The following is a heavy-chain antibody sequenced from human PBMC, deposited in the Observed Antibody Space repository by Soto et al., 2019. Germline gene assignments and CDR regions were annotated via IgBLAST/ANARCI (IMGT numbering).Heavy chain of an antibody. Sequence: PGGSLRLSCAASGLSVSSSDMSWVRQAPGKGLEWVSVIYSGGSTHDADSVKGRFTISRDNSKNTVHLQMNSLRVDDTAVYFCSTSSRNEYHFAMDAWGQGTTVTAP. D-gene: IGHD6-6*01. CDR1: GLSVSSSD. CDR2: IYSGGST. V-gene: IGHV3-53*01. CDR3: STSSRNEYHFAMDA. J-gene: IGHJ6*02.